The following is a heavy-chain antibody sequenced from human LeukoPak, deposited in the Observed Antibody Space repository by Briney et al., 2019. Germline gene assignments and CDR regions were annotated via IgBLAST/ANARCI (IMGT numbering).Heavy chain of an antibody. J-gene: IGHJ4*02. CDR1: GFTFSSYA. CDR2: ISGSGGST. Sequence: GGSLRLSCAASGFTFSSYAMSWVRQAPGKGLEWVSAISGSGGSTYYADSVRGRFTISRDNSKNTLYLQMNSLRAEDTAVYYCAKDRTRYSSSWYPGWGQGTLVTVSS. D-gene: IGHD6-13*01. V-gene: IGHV3-23*01. CDR3: AKDRTRYSSSWYPG.